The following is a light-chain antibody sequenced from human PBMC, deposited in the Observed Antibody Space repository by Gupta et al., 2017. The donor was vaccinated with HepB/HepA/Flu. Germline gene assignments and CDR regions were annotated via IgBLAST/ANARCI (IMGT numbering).Light chain of an antibody. CDR3: QAFDTNSVL. CDR1: KMENLY. CDR2: QDS. J-gene: IGLJ2*01. Sequence: SYDLTQPPSVSVSPGQTARITSSGDKMENLYISWYQLRPGQSPVLVIYQDSRRPAGIPERFAGTTSRNAASMTIGGTQAMDEADYYCQAFDTNSVLFGGGTKLAVL. V-gene: IGLV3-1*01.